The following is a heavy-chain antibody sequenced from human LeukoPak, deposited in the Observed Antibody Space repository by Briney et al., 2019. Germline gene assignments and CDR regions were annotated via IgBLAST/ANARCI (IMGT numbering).Heavy chain of an antibody. CDR1: GITLSNYG. Sequence: PGGSLRLSCAVSGITLSNYGMSWARQAPGKGLEWVAGISDSGGAPNYADSVKGRFTISRDNRKNTLYLQMNSLRAEDTAVYFCAKRGVVIRVILVGFHKQAYYFDSWGQGALVTVSS. V-gene: IGHV3-23*01. J-gene: IGHJ4*02. D-gene: IGHD3-22*01. CDR2: ISDSGGAP. CDR3: AKRGVVIRVILVGFHKQAYYFDS.